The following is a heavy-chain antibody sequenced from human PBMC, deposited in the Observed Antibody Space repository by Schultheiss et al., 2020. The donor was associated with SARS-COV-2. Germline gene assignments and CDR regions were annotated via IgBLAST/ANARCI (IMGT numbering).Heavy chain of an antibody. Sequence: ASVKVSCKASGFTFTSSAMQWVRQAPGQGLEWMGIINPSGGSTDYAQKFQDRVTMTRDTSISTAYMEVSRLKSDDTAVYYCARIGGSFQSGDADYWGQGTLVTVSS. V-gene: IGHV1-2*02. J-gene: IGHJ4*02. CDR2: INPSGGST. CDR3: ARIGGSFQSGDADY. CDR1: GFTFTSSA. D-gene: IGHD1-26*01.